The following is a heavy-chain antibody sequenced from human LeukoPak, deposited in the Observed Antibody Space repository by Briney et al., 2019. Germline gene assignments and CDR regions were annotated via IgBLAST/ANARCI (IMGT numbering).Heavy chain of an antibody. CDR1: GFTFRSYE. CDR3: ARGGVRQQLVENYFDY. CDR2: IYRGGST. V-gene: IGHV3-53*01. D-gene: IGHD6-13*01. J-gene: IGHJ4*02. Sequence: TGGSLRLSCAASGFTFRSYEMNWVRQAPGKGLEWVSVIYRGGSTYYADSVKGRFTISRDTSKNTVYLQMNSLRAEDTAVYYCARGGVRQQLVENYFDYWGQGTLVTVSS.